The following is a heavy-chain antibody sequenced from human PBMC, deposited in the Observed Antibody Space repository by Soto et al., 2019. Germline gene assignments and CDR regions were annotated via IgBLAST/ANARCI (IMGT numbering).Heavy chain of an antibody. CDR2: IGGSGGST. V-gene: IGHV3-23*01. J-gene: IGHJ5*02. D-gene: IGHD1-26*01. Sequence: GGSLRLSCAASGFTFRSYAMSWVRQAPGKGLEWVSAIGGSGGSTFYADSVKGRFTISRDNSKNTLYLQMNSLRAEDTAVYYCAKGMSGSYSYNWFDPWGQGALVTV. CDR1: GFTFRSYA. CDR3: AKGMSGSYSYNWFDP.